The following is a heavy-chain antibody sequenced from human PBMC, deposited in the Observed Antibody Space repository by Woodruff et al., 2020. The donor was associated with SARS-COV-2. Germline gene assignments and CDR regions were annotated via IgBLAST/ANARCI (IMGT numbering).Heavy chain of an antibody. Sequence: GSIYHSGSTYYKPSLKSRVTISVDTSKNQFSLKLSSVTAADTAVYYCAREGSYAYFDYWGQGTLVTVSS. CDR2: IYHSGST. V-gene: IGHV4-38-2*02. D-gene: IGHD1-26*01. J-gene: IGHJ4*02. CDR3: AREGSYAYFDY.